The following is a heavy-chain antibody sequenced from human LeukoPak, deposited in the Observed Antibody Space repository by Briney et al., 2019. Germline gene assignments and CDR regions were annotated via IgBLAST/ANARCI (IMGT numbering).Heavy chain of an antibody. D-gene: IGHD5-24*01. Sequence: GGSLRLSCAASGFTFISYWMSWVRHSPGKGLEWVANIKQDGSEKFYVDSVKGRFTISRDNAKNSLYLQMNSLRAEDTAVYYCVKDRGWLQFDYWGQGILVTVSS. CDR1: GFTFISYW. CDR3: VKDRGWLQFDY. CDR2: IKQDGSEK. J-gene: IGHJ4*02. V-gene: IGHV3-7*01.